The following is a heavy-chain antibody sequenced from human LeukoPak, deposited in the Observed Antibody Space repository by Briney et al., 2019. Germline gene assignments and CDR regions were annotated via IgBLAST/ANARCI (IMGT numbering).Heavy chain of an antibody. D-gene: IGHD6-19*01. CDR2: IYSGGST. V-gene: IGHV3-66*01. CDR3: ARDPWGDSSGWYPTFDY. CDR1: GFTVSSNY. J-gene: IGHJ4*02. Sequence: GGSLRLSCAASGFTVSSNYMSWVRQAPGKGLEWVSVIYSGGSTYYADSVKGRFTISGDNSKNTLYLQMNSLRAEDTAVYYCARDPWGDSSGWYPTFDYWGQGTLVTVSS.